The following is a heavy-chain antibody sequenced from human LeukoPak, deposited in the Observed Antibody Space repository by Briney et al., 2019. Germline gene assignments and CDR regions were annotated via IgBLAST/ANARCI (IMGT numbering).Heavy chain of an antibody. CDR1: GFTFSSYG. CDR3: TTGIRGD. J-gene: IGHJ4*02. Sequence: GGSLRLSCAASGFTFSSYGMHWVRQAPGKGLEWVGRIASKTDGGTTDYAAPVKGRFTISRDGSKNTLFLQMSSLKTEDTAVYYCTTGIRGDCGQGTLVTVSS. CDR2: IASKTDGGTT. V-gene: IGHV3-15*04.